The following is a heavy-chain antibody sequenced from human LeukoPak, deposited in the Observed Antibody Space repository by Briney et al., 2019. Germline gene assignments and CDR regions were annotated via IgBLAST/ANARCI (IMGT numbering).Heavy chain of an antibody. CDR1: GYSISSGYY. CDR3: ARDIIAVAGSGGDNWFDP. Sequence: SETLSLTCTVSGYSISSGYYWGWIRQPPGKGLEWIGEINHSGSTNYNPSLKSRVTISVDTSKNQFSLKLSSVTAADTAVYYCARDIIAVAGSGGDNWFDPWGQGTLVTVSS. V-gene: IGHV4-38-2*02. J-gene: IGHJ5*02. CDR2: INHSGST. D-gene: IGHD6-19*01.